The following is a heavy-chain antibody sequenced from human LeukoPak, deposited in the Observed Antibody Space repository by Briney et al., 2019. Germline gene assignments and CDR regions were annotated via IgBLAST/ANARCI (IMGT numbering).Heavy chain of an antibody. CDR2: ISSSSSTI. J-gene: IGHJ3*02. D-gene: IGHD2-2*01. CDR1: GFTFSSYS. V-gene: IGHV3-48*01. CDR3: ARDEVVPAASYAFDI. Sequence: GGSLRLSCAASGFTFSSYSMNWVRQTPGKGLEWVSYISSSSSTIYYADSVKGRFTISRDNAKNSLYLQMNSLRADDTAVYYCARDEVVPAASYAFDIWGQGTMVTVSS.